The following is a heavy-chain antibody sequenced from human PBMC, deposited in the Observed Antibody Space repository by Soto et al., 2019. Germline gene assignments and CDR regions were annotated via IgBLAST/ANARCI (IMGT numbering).Heavy chain of an antibody. CDR1: GGSISSSNW. J-gene: IGHJ3*02. Sequence: QVQLQESGPGLVKPSGTLSLTCAVSGGSISSSNWWSWVRQPPGKGLEWIGEIYHSGSTNYNPSLNSRVTISVDKSKNQFSLKLSSVTAADTAVYYCARDPYDSSVRSPAGNAFDIWGQGTMVTVSS. V-gene: IGHV4-4*02. CDR3: ARDPYDSSVRSPAGNAFDI. CDR2: IYHSGST. D-gene: IGHD3-22*01.